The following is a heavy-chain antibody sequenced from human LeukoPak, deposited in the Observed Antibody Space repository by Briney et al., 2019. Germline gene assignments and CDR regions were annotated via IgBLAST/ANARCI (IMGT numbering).Heavy chain of an antibody. V-gene: IGHV3-48*04. Sequence: GGSLRLSCAASGFTFSDYSMEWVRQAPGKGLEWISYISSTSTTIYYADSVRGRFTTSRDNAKNSLYLQMNSLRAEDTAVYYCARGCGLHLSPAPSYYDSRCRYFDAWGQGTLVTVSS. CDR2: ISSTSTTI. CDR3: ARGCGLHLSPAPSYYDSRCRYFDA. D-gene: IGHD3-22*01. CDR1: GFTFSDYS. J-gene: IGHJ4*02.